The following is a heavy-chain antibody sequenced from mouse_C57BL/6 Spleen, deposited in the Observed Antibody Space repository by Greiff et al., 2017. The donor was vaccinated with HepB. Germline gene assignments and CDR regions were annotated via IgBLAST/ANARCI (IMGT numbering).Heavy chain of an antibody. CDR3: ARDCRVDYAVDY. V-gene: IGHV1-55*01. CDR1: GYTFTSYW. J-gene: IGHJ4*01. CDR2: IYPGSGST. Sequence: VQLQQSGAELVKPGASVKMSCKASGYTFTSYWITWVKQRPGQGLEWIGDIYPGSGSTNYNEKFKSKATLTVDPSSSTAYMQLSSLTSDDFAVYYCARDCRVDYAVDYWGQGASVTVSS.